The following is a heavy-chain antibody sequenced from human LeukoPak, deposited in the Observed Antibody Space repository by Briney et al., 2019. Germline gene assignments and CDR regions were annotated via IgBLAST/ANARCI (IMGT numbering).Heavy chain of an antibody. CDR1: GGPRSSGSYY. D-gene: IGHD6-13*01. CDR3: ASSQAGDFDY. CDR2: IYASGST. J-gene: IGHJ4*02. V-gene: IGHV4-61*02. Sequence: SGTLSLTCTVSGGPRSSGSYYWSWIRQPAGKGLEWIGRIYASGSTNYNPSLRNRVTISVDTSKNQFSLKLRSVTAADTAVYYCASSQAGDFDYWGQGTLVTVSS.